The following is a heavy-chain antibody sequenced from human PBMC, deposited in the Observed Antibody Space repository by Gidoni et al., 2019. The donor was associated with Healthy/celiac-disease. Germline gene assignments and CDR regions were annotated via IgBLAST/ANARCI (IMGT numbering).Heavy chain of an antibody. V-gene: IGHV4-38-2*01. CDR3: ARAPFRIAARLGHWFDP. D-gene: IGHD6-6*01. J-gene: IGHJ5*02. Sequence: QVQLQESGPGLVKPSETLSLTCAVPGYSISSGYYWGWIRQPPGQGLEWIGSIYHSGSTYYNPSLKSRVTISVDTSKNQFSLKLSSVTAADTAVYYCARAPFRIAARLGHWFDPWGQGTLVTVSS. CDR2: IYHSGST. CDR1: GYSISSGYY.